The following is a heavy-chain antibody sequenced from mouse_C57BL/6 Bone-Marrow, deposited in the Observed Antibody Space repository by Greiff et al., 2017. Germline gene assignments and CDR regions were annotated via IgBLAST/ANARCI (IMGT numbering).Heavy chain of an antibody. CDR2: IYPTSGRT. J-gene: IGHJ2*01. V-gene: IGHV1-55*01. CDR1: GYTFTSYW. Sequence: QVQLQQPGAELVKPGASVKMSCKASGYTFTSYWITWVKQRPGQGLEWIGDIYPTSGRTNYNGKFKSKAILTVDTSSNTAYMQLSSLTSEDSAVCYCARSGPLGRSFDYWGQGTTLTVSS. CDR3: ARSGPLGRSFDY. D-gene: IGHD4-1*01.